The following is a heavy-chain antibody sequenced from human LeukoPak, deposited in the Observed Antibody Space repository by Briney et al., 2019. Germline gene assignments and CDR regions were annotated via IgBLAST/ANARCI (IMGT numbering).Heavy chain of an antibody. D-gene: IGHD2-2*01. Sequence: PSETLSLTCTVSGGSMRSYYWNWIRQPPGRGREGIGYIYYSGTTNYNPSLKSRVTISVDTSKNQFSLKLSSVTTADTAVYYCARDEGGQLNYFDYWGQGTLVTVSS. CDR3: ARDEGGQLNYFDY. V-gene: IGHV4-59*01. CDR2: IYYSGTT. J-gene: IGHJ4*02. CDR1: GGSMRSYY.